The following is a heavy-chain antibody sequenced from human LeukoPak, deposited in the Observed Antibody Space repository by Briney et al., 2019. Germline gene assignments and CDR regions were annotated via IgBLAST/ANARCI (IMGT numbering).Heavy chain of an antibody. J-gene: IGHJ5*02. CDR3: ARLTRRNYFYCSSTSCYREGRTGGEDWFDP. CDR2: IYPGDSDT. CDR1: GYSFTSYW. Sequence: GESLKISCKGSGYSFTSYWIGWVRQMPGKGLEWMGIIYPGDSDTRYSPSFQGQVTISADKSISTAYLQWSSLKASDTAMYYCARLTRRNYFYCSSTSCYREGRTGGEDWFDPWGQGTLVTVSS. D-gene: IGHD2-2*01. V-gene: IGHV5-51*01.